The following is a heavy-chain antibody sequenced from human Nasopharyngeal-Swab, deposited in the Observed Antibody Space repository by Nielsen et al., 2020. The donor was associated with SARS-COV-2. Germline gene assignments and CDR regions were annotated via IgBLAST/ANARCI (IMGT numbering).Heavy chain of an antibody. D-gene: IGHD3-10*01. V-gene: IGHV5-10-1*01. CDR3: ARRSFYYGSGTVGGMDV. CDR1: GYRLNSYW. CDR2: IEPSDSYS. J-gene: IGHJ6*02. Sequence: GESLKTPRNGPGYRLNSYWLSWVRQIPRKGLEWKGIIEPSDSYSNYSPSFQAHVTISVHKSLSTAFLQWSSLKASDTAVYYCARRSFYYGSGTVGGMDVWGQGTTVTVSS.